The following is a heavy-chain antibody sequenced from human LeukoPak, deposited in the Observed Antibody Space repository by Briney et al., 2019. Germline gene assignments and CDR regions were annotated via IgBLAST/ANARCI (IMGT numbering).Heavy chain of an antibody. V-gene: IGHV4-61*02. D-gene: IGHD3-9*01. Sequence: SETLSLTCTVSGGSISSGSYYWSWIRQPAGKGLEWIGRIYTSGSTSYNPSLKSRVTISVDTSKNQFSLKLSSVTAADTAVYYCARERVLRYLTEYYYYYYMDVWGKGTTVTISS. J-gene: IGHJ6*03. CDR2: IYTSGST. CDR1: GGSISSGSYY. CDR3: ARERVLRYLTEYYYYYYMDV.